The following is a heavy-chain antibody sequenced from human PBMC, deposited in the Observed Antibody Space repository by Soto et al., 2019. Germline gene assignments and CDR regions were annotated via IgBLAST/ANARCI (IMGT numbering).Heavy chain of an antibody. CDR1: GFTFSTYA. D-gene: IGHD3-10*01. J-gene: IGHJ3*02. V-gene: IGHV3-23*01. Sequence: EVQLLESGGGLVQPGGSLRLSCAASGFTFSTYAVNWVRQAPGKGPEWVSVISGSGGDTNYADSVKGRFTISRDNSKNTLCLQMNSLRVEDTAVYYCARKFYSKSGNYLHAVLDMWGQGTMGTVS. CDR3: ARKFYSKSGNYLHAVLDM. CDR2: ISGSGGDT.